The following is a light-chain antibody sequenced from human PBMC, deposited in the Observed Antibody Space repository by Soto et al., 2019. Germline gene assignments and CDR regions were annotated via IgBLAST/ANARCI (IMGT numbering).Light chain of an antibody. J-gene: IGKJ1*01. CDR3: QQPYSVPWT. CDR1: QNIADY. Sequence: DIQMTQSPSSLSSSVGDRVTITCRASQNIADYLNWYHHRPGKAPKLLIYAASSLQSGVPSRFSGSGSGTEFTLTITSLEHEDFAFYYCQQPYSVPWTFGHGTEVA. CDR2: AAS. V-gene: IGKV1-39*01.